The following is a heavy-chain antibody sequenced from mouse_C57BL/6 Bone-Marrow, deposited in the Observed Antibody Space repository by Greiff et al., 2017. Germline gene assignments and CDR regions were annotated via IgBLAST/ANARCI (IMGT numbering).Heavy chain of an antibody. CDR3: ARGCPYYYGSSYEYAMDY. Sequence: QVQLQQPGAELVRPGSSVKLSCKASGYTFTSYWMDWVKQRPGQGLEWIGNIYPSDSETHYNQKFKDKATLTVDKSSSTAYMQLSSLTSEDSAVYYCARGCPYYYGSSYEYAMDYWGKGTSVTVSS. V-gene: IGHV1-61*01. D-gene: IGHD1-1*01. J-gene: IGHJ4*01. CDR1: GYTFTSYW. CDR2: IYPSDSET.